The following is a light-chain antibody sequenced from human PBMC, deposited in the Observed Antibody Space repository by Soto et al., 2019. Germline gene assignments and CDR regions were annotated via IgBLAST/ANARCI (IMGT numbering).Light chain of an antibody. CDR3: MHSEQVPWT. CDR2: EVS. J-gene: IGKJ1*01. Sequence: DIVMTQTPLSLSVTPGQPASISCKSSQSLLHSDGKTYLYWYLQKPCQPPQLLIYEVSKRWSGGXDXXSGGGSGTEFTLSISRVEDEDVGVYYCMHSEQVPWTFGQGTKVEIK. CDR1: QSLLHSDGKTY. V-gene: IGKV2D-29*01.